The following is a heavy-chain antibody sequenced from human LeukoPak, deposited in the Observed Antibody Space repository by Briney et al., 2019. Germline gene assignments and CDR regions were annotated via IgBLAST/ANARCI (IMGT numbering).Heavy chain of an antibody. D-gene: IGHD5-18*01. J-gene: IGHJ4*02. V-gene: IGHV4-4*02. CDR3: ASLIRGYSYGPFDY. CDR1: GGSISSSNW. Sequence: PSETLFLTCAVSGGSISSSNWWSWVRPPPGKGLEWIGEIYHSGSTNYNPSLKSRVTISVDKSKNQFSLKLSSVTAADTAVYYCASLIRGYSYGPFDYWGQGTLVTVSS. CDR2: IYHSGST.